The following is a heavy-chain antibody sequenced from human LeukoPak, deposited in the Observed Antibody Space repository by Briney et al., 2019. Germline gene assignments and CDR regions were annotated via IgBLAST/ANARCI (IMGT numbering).Heavy chain of an antibody. CDR2: IDHGGVT. CDR1: GASIDFESYY. V-gene: IGHV4-61*02. Sequence: PSETLSLTSTVSGASIDFESYYWSWVRQSAGKGLEWIGRIDHGGVTNYNPSLQSRVTTSLDTSQKQFSLKLNSVTAADTAVYYCARGHDYYSEYFQHWGHGTLVSVSS. D-gene: IGHD1-26*01. CDR3: ARGHDYYSEYFQH. J-gene: IGHJ1*01.